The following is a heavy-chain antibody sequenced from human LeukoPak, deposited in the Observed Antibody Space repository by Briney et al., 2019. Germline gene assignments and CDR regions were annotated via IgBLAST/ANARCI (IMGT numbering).Heavy chain of an antibody. Sequence: RPGGSLRLSCAASGLTFSSYCMSWVRQAPGKGLEWVSGINWSGGSTGYADAVKGRFTISRDNAKNSLNLQMNSLRAEDTALYYCARVAYCGGDCYLYYFDYWGQGTLVTVSS. CDR2: INWSGGST. D-gene: IGHD2-21*02. J-gene: IGHJ4*02. CDR1: GLTFSSYC. V-gene: IGHV3-20*04. CDR3: ARVAYCGGDCYLYYFDY.